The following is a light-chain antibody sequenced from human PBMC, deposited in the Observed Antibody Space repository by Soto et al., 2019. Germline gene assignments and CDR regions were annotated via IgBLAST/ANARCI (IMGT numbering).Light chain of an antibody. CDR1: SSDVGGYNY. Sequence: QSVLTQPASVSGSPGQSITISCTGTSSDVGGYNYVSWYQQHPGKAPKLMIYDVSNRPSGVSNRFSGSKSGNTASLTISWLQADDEADYYCSSYTSSSTLVVFGGGTTLTVL. CDR3: SSYTSSSTLVV. CDR2: DVS. V-gene: IGLV2-14*01. J-gene: IGLJ2*01.